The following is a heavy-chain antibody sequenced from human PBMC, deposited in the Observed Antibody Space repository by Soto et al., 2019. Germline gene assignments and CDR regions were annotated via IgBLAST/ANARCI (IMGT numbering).Heavy chain of an antibody. D-gene: IGHD5-18*01. Sequence: GGSLRLSCAASGFTFSSCGMHWVRQAPGKGLEWVAVISYDGSNKYYADSVKGRFTISRDNSKNTLYLQMNSLRAEDTAVYYCASTEARGYSLYWGQGTLVTVSS. J-gene: IGHJ4*02. CDR3: ASTEARGYSLY. CDR2: ISYDGSNK. V-gene: IGHV3-30*03. CDR1: GFTFSSCG.